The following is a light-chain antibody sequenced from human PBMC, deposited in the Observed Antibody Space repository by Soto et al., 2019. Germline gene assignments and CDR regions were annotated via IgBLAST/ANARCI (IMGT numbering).Light chain of an antibody. Sequence: DIQMTQSPSTLSASVGDRVTITCRASQSISSWLAWYQQKAGKAPKLLIYKASTLEGGVPSRFSGSGSGTEFTLTISSLQPDDFATYYCQQYNNYPTFGGGTKGDIK. CDR2: KAS. CDR1: QSISSW. CDR3: QQYNNYPT. J-gene: IGKJ4*01. V-gene: IGKV1-5*03.